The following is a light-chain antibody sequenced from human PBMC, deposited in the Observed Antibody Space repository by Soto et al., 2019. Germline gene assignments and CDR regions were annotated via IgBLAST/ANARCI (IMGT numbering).Light chain of an antibody. V-gene: IGKV3-11*01. Sequence: ILLTQSPATLSLSPGERATLSCRASQTISTYLAWYQQKPGQAPSLLIYDASKRATGIPVRFSGSGSGTDFTLTISSAEPEDFAVYYCQQGYNRPTFGQGTRLEIK. J-gene: IGKJ5*01. CDR1: QTISTY. CDR3: QQGYNRPT. CDR2: DAS.